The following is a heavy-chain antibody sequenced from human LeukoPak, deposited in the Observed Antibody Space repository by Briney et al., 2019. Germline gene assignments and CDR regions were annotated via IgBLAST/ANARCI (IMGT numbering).Heavy chain of an antibody. CDR2: IYHSGST. V-gene: IGHV4-38-2*02. CDR3: ARDGGYSGSYYAYYFDY. D-gene: IGHD1-26*01. J-gene: IGHJ4*02. Sequence: SETLSLTCTVSGYSISSGYYWGWIRQPPGKGLEWIGSIYHSGSTYYNPSLKSRVTISVDTSKNQFSLKLSSVTAADTAVYYCARDGGYSGSYYAYYFDYWGQGTLVTVSS. CDR1: GYSISSGYY.